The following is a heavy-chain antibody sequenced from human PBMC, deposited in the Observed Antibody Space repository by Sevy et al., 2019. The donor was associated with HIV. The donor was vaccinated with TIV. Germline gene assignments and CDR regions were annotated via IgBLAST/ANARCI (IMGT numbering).Heavy chain of an antibody. V-gene: IGHV1-18*01. CDR2: ITVYNSRT. D-gene: IGHD1-7*01. CDR1: GYTYVKHS. J-gene: IGHJ6*02. CDR3: AKGPMGWNSLQNYYYGMDV. Sequence: ASVKVSCKASGYTYVKHSITWVRQTPGQGLEWMGWITVYNSRTYYAQNFQGRVTMTTDTSTSTAYMELRSLRADDTAVYYCAKGPMGWNSLQNYYYGMDVWGQGTTVTVSS.